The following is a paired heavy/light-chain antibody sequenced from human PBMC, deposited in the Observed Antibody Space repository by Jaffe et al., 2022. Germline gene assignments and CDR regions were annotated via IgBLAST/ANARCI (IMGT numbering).Heavy chain of an antibody. J-gene: IGHJ4*02. Sequence: EVQLLESGGGLVQPGGSLRLSCAASGFTFSSYAMSWVRQAPGKGLEWVSAISGSGGSTYYADSVKGRFTISRDNSKNTLYLQMNSLRAEDTAVYYCAKDPRGVLRFLEWFSHYRGYFDYWGQGTLVTVSS. CDR3: AKDPRGVLRFLEWFSHYRGYFDY. V-gene: IGHV3-23*01. CDR1: GFTFSSYA. CDR2: ISGSGGST. D-gene: IGHD3-3*01.
Light chain of an antibody. V-gene: IGKV2-29*02. CDR3: MQGIHLPYT. J-gene: IGKJ2*01. CDR2: EVS. CDR1: QSLLHSDGKTY. Sequence: DIVMTQTPLSLSVTPGQPASISCKSSQSLLHSDGKTYLYWYLQKPGQSPQLLIYEVSSRFSGVPDRFSGSGSGTDFTLKISRVEAEDVGVYYCMQGIHLPYTFGQGTKLEIK.